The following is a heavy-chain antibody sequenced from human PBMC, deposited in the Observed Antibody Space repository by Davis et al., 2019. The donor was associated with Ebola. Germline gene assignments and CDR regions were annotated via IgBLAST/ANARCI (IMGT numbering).Heavy chain of an antibody. J-gene: IGHJ4*02. CDR2: IIHILGTA. D-gene: IGHD3-3*01. Sequence: SVKVSCKASSGTFSSSAISWVRHPPGQGLEWLGRIIHILGTANYAQKFQGRVTITADKSTSTAYMELSSLRSEETSVYSCARDQGGDIWSVYYFDYWGQGTLVTVSS. CDR3: ARDQGGDIWSVYYFDY. V-gene: IGHV1-69*04. CDR1: SGTFSSSA.